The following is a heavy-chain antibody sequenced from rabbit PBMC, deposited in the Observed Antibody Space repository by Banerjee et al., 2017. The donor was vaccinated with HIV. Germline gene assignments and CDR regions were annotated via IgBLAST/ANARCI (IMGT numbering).Heavy chain of an antibody. Sequence: QSLEESGGDLVKPGASLTLTCTASGFSFSSGYDMCWVRQAPGKGLEWIGCIGTGSGSTYYASWAKGRFTITRSTSLNTVTLQLNSLTAADTATYFCARWQSGFNMNLWGQGTLVTVS. J-gene: IGHJ4*01. CDR2: IGTGSGST. V-gene: IGHV1S40*01. CDR3: ARWQSGFNMNL. D-gene: IGHD1-1*01. CDR1: GFSFSSGYD.